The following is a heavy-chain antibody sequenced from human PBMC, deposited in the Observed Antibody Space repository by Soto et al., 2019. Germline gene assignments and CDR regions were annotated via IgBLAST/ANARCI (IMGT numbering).Heavy chain of an antibody. CDR2: INSDGSST. V-gene: IGHV3-74*01. Sequence: GGSLRNSCAASGFIFISYWMHWVRQAPGKGLVWVSRINSDGSSTYYADSVKGRFTISRDNAKNTLYLQMNSLRAEDTAVYYCSNWFDPWGQGTLVTVSS. CDR1: GFIFISYW. CDR3: SNWFDP. J-gene: IGHJ5*02.